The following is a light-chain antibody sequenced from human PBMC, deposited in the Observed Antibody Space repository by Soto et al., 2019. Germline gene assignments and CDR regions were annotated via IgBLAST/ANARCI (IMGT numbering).Light chain of an antibody. CDR2: RAS. V-gene: IGKV3-20*01. J-gene: IGKJ1*01. Sequence: IVLTQSPGTLSLSPGETATLSCRASESLSPHSIAWYQQKPGQPPRLLVFRASNRATGIPDRFSGSGSGTDFLLTISGLEPADSGTYLCHQHGGTPETFGLGTKVDIK. CDR1: ESLSPHS. CDR3: HQHGGTPET.